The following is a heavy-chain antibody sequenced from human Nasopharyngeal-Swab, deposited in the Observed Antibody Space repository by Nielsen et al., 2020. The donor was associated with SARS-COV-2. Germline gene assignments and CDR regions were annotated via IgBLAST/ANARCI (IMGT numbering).Heavy chain of an antibody. J-gene: IGHJ4*02. V-gene: IGHV3-48*04. D-gene: IGHD5-12*01. CDR3: ARAGGGYSGYVGY. CDR2: ISSSSSTI. CDR1: GFTFSSYS. Sequence: GGSLRLSCAVSGFTFSSYSMNWVRQAPGKGLEWVSYISSSSSTIYYADSVKGRFTISRDNAKNSLYLQMNSLRAEDTAVYYCARAGGGYSGYVGYWGQGTLVTVSS.